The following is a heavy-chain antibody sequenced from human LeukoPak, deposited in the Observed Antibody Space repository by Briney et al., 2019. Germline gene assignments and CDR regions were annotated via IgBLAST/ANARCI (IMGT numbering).Heavy chain of an antibody. D-gene: IGHD6-19*01. CDR1: GYTFTRYD. Sequence: ASVKVSCKTSGYTFTRYDINWVRQATGQGLEWMGWMNPTSGDTGYAQNFQGRVTFTRDISITTAYMELSSLRSEDTAVYYCARAVSGTKDSWGQGTLVTVSS. CDR2: MNPTSGDT. V-gene: IGHV1-8*03. CDR3: ARAVSGTKDS. J-gene: IGHJ4*02.